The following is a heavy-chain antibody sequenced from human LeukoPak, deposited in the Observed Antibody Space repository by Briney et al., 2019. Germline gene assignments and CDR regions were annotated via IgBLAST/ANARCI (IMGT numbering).Heavy chain of an antibody. J-gene: IGHJ3*02. CDR1: GFPFSSYG. D-gene: IGHD2-15*01. V-gene: IGHV3-30*18. CDR2: ISYDGSNK. Sequence: PGRPLGLSFAASGFPFSSYGMHWVRQAPGKGLEWVAVISYDGSNKYYADSVKGRFTISRDNSKNTLYLQMNSLRAEDTAVYYCVKALGYCSGGSCLAFDIWGQGTMVTVSS. CDR3: VKALGYCSGGSCLAFDI.